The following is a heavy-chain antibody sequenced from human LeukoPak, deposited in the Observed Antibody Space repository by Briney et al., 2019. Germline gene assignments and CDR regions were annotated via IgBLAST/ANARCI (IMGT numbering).Heavy chain of an antibody. CDR2: INHSGST. Sequence: SETLSLTCAVYGGPFRGYYWGWIRRPPGKGLEGIGEINHSGSTNYNPSLKSRVTIPVDTSKNQFSLKLSSVTAADTAVYYCARLGYCSSTSCRPPDYWGQGTLVTVSS. CDR1: GGPFRGYY. CDR3: ARLGYCSSTSCRPPDY. V-gene: IGHV4-34*01. J-gene: IGHJ4*02. D-gene: IGHD2-2*01.